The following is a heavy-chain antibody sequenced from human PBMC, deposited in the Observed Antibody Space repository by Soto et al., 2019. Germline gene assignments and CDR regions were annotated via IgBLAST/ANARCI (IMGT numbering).Heavy chain of an antibody. J-gene: IGHJ3*01. Sequence: QAQLVQSATEVKRPGASVKVSCKASGFSIKNYGITWVRLAPGQGLEWMGWISAVNGDTIFAQKFQGRVSMTTDTATCTAYMELRGLKSDDTALYSCARDGGSGVLNAFDVWGHGTMVAVS. D-gene: IGHD3-10*01. CDR3: ARDGGSGVLNAFDV. CDR1: GFSIKNYG. CDR2: ISAVNGDT. V-gene: IGHV1-18*01.